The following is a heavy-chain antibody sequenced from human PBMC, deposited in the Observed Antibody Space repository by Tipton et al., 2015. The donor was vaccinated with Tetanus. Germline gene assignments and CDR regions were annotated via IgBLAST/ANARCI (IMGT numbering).Heavy chain of an antibody. CDR1: EFTFSTYG. J-gene: IGHJ4*02. CDR2: ISSTSSYI. Sequence: SLRLSCAASEFTFSTYGMNWVRQAPGKGLEWLSSISSTSSYIYYADSVKGRFTVSRDNAKNSLSLQMKSLGDEDTAVYYCATGRTLDYWGQGTRVTVST. CDR3: ATGRTLDY. V-gene: IGHV3-21*01. D-gene: IGHD1-26*01.